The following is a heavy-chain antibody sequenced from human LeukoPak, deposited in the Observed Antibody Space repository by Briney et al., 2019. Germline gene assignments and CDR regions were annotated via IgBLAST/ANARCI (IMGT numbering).Heavy chain of an antibody. V-gene: IGHV3-23*01. CDR2: ISGSGGST. CDR3: AKDRSGWFGGDFDY. Sequence: RPGGSLRLSCAASRFTFSSYGMSWVRQAPGKGLKWVSAISGSGGSTYYADSVKGRFTISRDNSKNTLYLQMNSLRAEDTAVYYCAKDRSGWFGGDFDYWGQGTLVTVSS. CDR1: RFTFSSYG. J-gene: IGHJ4*02. D-gene: IGHD3-10*01.